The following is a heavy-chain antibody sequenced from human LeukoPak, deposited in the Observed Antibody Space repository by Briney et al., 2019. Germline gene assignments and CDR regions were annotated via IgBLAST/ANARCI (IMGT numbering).Heavy chain of an antibody. D-gene: IGHD2/OR15-2a*01. J-gene: IGHJ6*03. CDR3: ARVKDLSLLYYYYMDV. V-gene: IGHV4-4*02. CDR2: IYHSGST. Sequence: SETLSLTCAVSGGSISSSNWWSWVRQPPGKGLEWIGEIYHSGSTNYNPSLKSRVTMSVDKSKNQFSLKLSSVTAADTAVYYCARVKDLSLLYYYYMDVWGKGTTVTVSS. CDR1: GGSISSSNW.